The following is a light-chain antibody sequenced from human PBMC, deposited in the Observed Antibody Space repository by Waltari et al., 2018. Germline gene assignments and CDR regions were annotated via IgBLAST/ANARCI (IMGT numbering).Light chain of an antibody. CDR3: QQSYSIPCA. Sequence: DIQMTQSPSSLSASVGDRVTITCRASQSISTYLNWYQVKPGKVPKLLISAASTLQGGVPSRFSGSGSGADFTLTISNLQPDDYATYYCQQSYSIPCAFGQGTKLEIK. CDR2: AAS. J-gene: IGKJ2*01. CDR1: QSISTY. V-gene: IGKV1-39*01.